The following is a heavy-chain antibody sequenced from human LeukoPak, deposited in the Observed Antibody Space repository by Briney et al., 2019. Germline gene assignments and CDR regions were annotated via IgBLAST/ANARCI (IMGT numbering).Heavy chain of an antibody. CDR3: ARGQYYSSSWYYFDY. Sequence: GGSLRLSCAASGFTFSSYWMSWVRQAPGKGLEWVANIKQDGSEKYYVDSVKGRFTISRDNAKNSLYLQMNSLRAEDTAVYYCARGQYYSSSWYYFDYWGQGTLVTVSS. CDR2: IKQDGSEK. CDR1: GFTFSSYW. D-gene: IGHD6-13*01. V-gene: IGHV3-7*01. J-gene: IGHJ4*02.